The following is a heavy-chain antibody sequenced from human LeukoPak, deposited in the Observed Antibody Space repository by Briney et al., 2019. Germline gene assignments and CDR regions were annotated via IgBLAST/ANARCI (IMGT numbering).Heavy chain of an antibody. CDR2: IKSKTDGGTT. D-gene: IGHD1-20*01. J-gene: IGHJ4*02. CDR3: TTEPEGPLYNWKGPGYY. V-gene: IGHV3-15*01. CDR1: GFTFSNAW. Sequence: GGSLRLSCAASGFTFSNAWMSWVRQAPGKGREWVGRIKSKTDGGTTDYAAPVKGRFTISRDDSKNTLYLQMNSLKTEDTAVYYCTTEPEGPLYNWKGPGYYWGQGTLVTVSS.